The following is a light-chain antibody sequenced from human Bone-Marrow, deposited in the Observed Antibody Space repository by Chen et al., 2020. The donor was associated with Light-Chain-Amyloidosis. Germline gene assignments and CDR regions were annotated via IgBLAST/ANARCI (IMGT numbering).Light chain of an antibody. CDR2: DAS. V-gene: IGKV3-11*01. Sequence: EIVLTQSPATLSLSPGDRVTLSCRASQSVRFSLAWYQQKPGQAPRLLINDASNRATGIPARFSGSGSMTDFTLTISSLEPEDFAVYYCQQRSNWPRTFGQGTKVDIK. CDR3: QQRSNWPRT. J-gene: IGKJ1*01. CDR1: QSVRFS.